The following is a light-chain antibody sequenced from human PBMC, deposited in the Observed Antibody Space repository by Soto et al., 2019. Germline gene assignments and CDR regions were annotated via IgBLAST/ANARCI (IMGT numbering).Light chain of an antibody. Sequence: DIQMTQSPPSLSASVGDRVTITCRASQTISSYLNWYQQKPGRAPTLLIYAASTLQSGVPSRFSGSGSGTDFTLTISSLQPEDFAAYFGPQSHGIPYTFGQGTKLASK. V-gene: IGKV1-39*01. CDR3: PQSHGIPYT. CDR1: QTISSY. J-gene: IGKJ2*01. CDR2: AAS.